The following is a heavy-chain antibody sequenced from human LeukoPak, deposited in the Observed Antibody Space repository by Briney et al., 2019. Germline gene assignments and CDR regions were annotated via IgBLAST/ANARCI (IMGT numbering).Heavy chain of an antibody. CDR1: GFTFSGSW. J-gene: IGHJ4*02. V-gene: IGHV3-74*01. CDR2: IDDDGSIT. CDR3: ARALGSSSDY. Sequence: GGSLRLSCAASGFTFSGSWMHWVRQAPGKGLVWVSRIDDDGSITTYADSVKGRFTISRDNAKNTLYLQMNSLRAEDTAVYYCARALGSSSDYWGLGTLVTVSS. D-gene: IGHD1-26*01.